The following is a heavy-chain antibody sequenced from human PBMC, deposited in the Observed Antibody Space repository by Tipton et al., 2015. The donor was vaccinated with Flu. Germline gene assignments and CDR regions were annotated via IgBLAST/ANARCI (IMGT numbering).Heavy chain of an antibody. CDR2: INGRGGNR. CDR3: AKGGDYASSESDY. D-gene: IGHD3-22*01. Sequence: SLRLSCAASGFTFSMYAMSWVRQAPGKGLEWVSLINGRGGNRYYAESVKGRFSISRDNAKNMLFLQMNSLRAEDTAVYFCAKGGDYASSESDYWGQGTLVTVSS. CDR1: GFTFSMYA. V-gene: IGHV3-23*01. J-gene: IGHJ4*02.